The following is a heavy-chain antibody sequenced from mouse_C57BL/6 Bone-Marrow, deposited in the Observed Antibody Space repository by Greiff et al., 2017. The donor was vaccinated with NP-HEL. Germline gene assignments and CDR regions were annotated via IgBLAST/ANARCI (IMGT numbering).Heavy chain of an antibody. D-gene: IGHD2-5*01. CDR3: ARQDYSNYAFAY. CDR2: ISNGGGST. V-gene: IGHV5-12*01. CDR1: GFTFSSYA. J-gene: IGHJ3*01. Sequence: EVMLVESGEGLVKPGGSLKLSCAASGFTFSSYAMSWVRQTPEKRLEWVAYISNGGGSTYYPDTVKGRFTISRDNAKNTLYLQMSRLKSEDTAMYYCARQDYSNYAFAYWGQGTLVTVSA.